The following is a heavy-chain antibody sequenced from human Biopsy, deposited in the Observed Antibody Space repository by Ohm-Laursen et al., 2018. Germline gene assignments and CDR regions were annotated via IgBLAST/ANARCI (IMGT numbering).Heavy chain of an antibody. D-gene: IGHD6-19*01. CDR2: IAYDGSNK. Sequence: SLRLSCSASGFGMYAMRWVRQPPGKGLEWLAVIAYDGSNKYYAESVKGRFTISRDRSRDTVHLQMNSLRYEDTALYYCAKDGGQWLGGAFDIWGHGTMVSVSS. CDR3: AKDGGQWLGGAFDI. V-gene: IGHV3-30*18. J-gene: IGHJ3*02. CDR1: GFGMYA.